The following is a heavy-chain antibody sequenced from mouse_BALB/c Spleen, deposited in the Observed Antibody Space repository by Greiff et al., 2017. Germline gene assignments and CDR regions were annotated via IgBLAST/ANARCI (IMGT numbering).Heavy chain of an antibody. CDR2: IDPYNGGT. D-gene: IGHD2-1*01. Sequence: EVKLQESGPELVKPGASVKVSCKASGYAFTSYNMYWVKQSHGKSLVWIGYIDPYNGGTSYNQKFKGKDTLTLDKSSSTAYMHHNSLTTGDSAVYYCARRMVNGNYAMEYRGQGTSITVSS. CDR1: GYAFTSYN. J-gene: IGHJ4*01. CDR3: ARRMVNGNYAMEY. V-gene: IGHV1S135*01.